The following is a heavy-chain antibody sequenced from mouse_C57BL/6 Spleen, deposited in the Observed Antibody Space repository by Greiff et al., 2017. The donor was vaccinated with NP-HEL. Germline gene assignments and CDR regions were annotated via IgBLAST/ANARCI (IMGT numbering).Heavy chain of an antibody. Sequence: QVQLKQPGAELVRPGSSVKLSCKASGYTFTSYWMDWVKQRPGQGLEWIGNIYPSDSETHYNQKFKDKATLTVDKSSSTAYMQLSSLTSEDSAVYYCARSDYGSRAMDYWGQGTSVTVSS. D-gene: IGHD1-1*01. CDR1: GYTFTSYW. J-gene: IGHJ4*01. V-gene: IGHV1-61*01. CDR2: IYPSDSET. CDR3: ARSDYGSRAMDY.